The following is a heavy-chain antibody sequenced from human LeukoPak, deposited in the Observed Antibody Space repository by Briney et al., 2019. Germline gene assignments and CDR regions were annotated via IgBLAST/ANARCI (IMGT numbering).Heavy chain of an antibody. D-gene: IGHD3-16*01. V-gene: IGHV3-30-3*01. CDR1: GFTFSSYA. CDR3: ARNQQLGGHSYYYYGMDV. J-gene: IGHJ6*02. Sequence: PGRSLRLSCAASGFTFSSYAMHWVRQAPGKGLEWVAVISYDGSNKYYADSVKGRFTISRDNSKNTLYLQMNGLRADDTAIYYCARNQQLGGHSYYYYGMDVWGQGTTVTVSS. CDR2: ISYDGSNK.